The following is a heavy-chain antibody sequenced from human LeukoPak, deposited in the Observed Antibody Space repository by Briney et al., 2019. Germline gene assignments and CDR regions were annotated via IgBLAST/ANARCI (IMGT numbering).Heavy chain of an antibody. V-gene: IGHV3-11*01. J-gene: IGHJ4*02. Sequence: GGSLRLSCAASGFTFSDYYMSWIRQAPGKGLEWVSYISSSGSTTYYADSVKGRFTISRDNAKNSLYLQMNSLRAEDTALYYCARAGLYNWNYEGTTYFDFWGQGTLVTVSA. CDR1: GFTFSDYY. D-gene: IGHD1-7*01. CDR2: ISSSGSTT. CDR3: ARAGLYNWNYEGTTYFDF.